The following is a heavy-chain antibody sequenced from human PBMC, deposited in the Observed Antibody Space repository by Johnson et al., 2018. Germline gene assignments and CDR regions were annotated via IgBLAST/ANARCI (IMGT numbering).Heavy chain of an antibody. Sequence: QLVESGGGVVPPGGSLRLSCAASGFTFSSYSMTWVRQAPGKGLEWVSSLSRSNSYGYYADSVKGRFTISRDNAKNSLDLEMNSLRVEEKAVYYCVRDLSTTTGGYFQHWGQGTLVTVAS. D-gene: IGHD1-14*01. CDR3: VRDLSTTTGGYFQH. J-gene: IGHJ1*01. CDR2: LSRSNSYG. V-gene: IGHV3-21*01. CDR1: GFTFSSYS.